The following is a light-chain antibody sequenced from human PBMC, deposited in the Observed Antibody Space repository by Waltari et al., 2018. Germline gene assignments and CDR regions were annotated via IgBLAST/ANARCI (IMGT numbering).Light chain of an antibody. Sequence: EVVMTQSPATLSVSPGERATLSCRASQSIATDLAWYQHKPGQAPRLLIYHASTRATAIPTRFRGSRSATDFTLTISSLQSEDSAVYYCQQYNRWPPLTFGGGTKVEI. V-gene: IGKV3D-15*01. J-gene: IGKJ4*01. CDR1: QSIATD. CDR2: HAS. CDR3: QQYNRWPPLT.